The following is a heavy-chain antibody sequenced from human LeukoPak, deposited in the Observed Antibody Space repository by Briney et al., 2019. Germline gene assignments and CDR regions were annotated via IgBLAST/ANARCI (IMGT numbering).Heavy chain of an antibody. V-gene: IGHV3-21*01. Sequence: GGSLRLSCAASGFTFSSYSMNWVRQAPGKGLEWVSSISSSNSYIYYADSVKGRFTISRDNSKNSLYLQVNSLRAEDTAVYYCARYYYFGPERGSYYFDYWGQGTLVTVSS. CDR1: GFTFSSYS. CDR2: ISSSNSYI. CDR3: ARYYYFGPERGSYYFDY. J-gene: IGHJ4*02. D-gene: IGHD3-10*01.